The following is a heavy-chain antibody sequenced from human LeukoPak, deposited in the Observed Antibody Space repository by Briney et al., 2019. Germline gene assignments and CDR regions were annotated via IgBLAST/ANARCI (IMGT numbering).Heavy chain of an antibody. CDR3: ARDASARTIFVSYYYMDV. CDR1: GYTFTCYD. D-gene: IGHD3-3*01. J-gene: IGHJ6*03. Sequence: ASVKVSCKASGYTFTCYDINWVRQATRQGLEWMGWMNPNSGNTGYAQKFQGRVTMTRNTSISTAYMELSSLRAEDTAVYYCARDASARTIFVSYYYMDVWGKGTTVTVSS. V-gene: IGHV1-8*01. CDR2: MNPNSGNT.